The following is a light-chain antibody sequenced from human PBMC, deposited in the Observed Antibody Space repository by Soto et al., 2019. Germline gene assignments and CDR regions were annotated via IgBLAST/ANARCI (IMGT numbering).Light chain of an antibody. V-gene: IGKV1-39*01. CDR1: QSVSIY. CDR3: QQLNSYPIT. Sequence: DIQMTQSPSSLSASVGDRVTITCRASQSVSIYVNWYQQKPGKAPILLIYASSSLQSGVPSRFSGSGSGTDFTLTISSLQPEDFATYFCQQLNSYPITFGQGTRLEIK. CDR2: ASS. J-gene: IGKJ5*01.